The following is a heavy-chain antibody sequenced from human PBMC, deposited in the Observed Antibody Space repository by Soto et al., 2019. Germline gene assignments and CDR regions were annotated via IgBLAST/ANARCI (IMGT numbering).Heavy chain of an antibody. D-gene: IGHD3-22*01. CDR3: AIQFDSDTTGYYYAY. J-gene: IGHJ4*02. CDR2: IMPIFGSA. CDR1: GDTFSRNT. Sequence: QVQLVQSGAEVKKPGSSVKVSCKASGDTFSRNTISWVRQAPGQGLEWMGGIMPIFGSANYAQKVQGRVTITADENTRTVYMELSSLRSEDTAVYYCAIQFDSDTTGYYYAYRGQGTLVTVSS. V-gene: IGHV1-69*01.